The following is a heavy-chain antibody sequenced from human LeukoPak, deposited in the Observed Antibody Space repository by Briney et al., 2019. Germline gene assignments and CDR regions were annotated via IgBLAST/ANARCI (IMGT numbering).Heavy chain of an antibody. Sequence: PGGSLRLSCAASGFTFSSYWMHWVRQAPGKGLVWVSRINSDGTSTSYADSVKGRFTISRDNAKNTLYLQMNSLRAEDTAVYYCCGSSSWWGDYWGQGTLVTVSS. D-gene: IGHD6-13*01. CDR2: INSDGTST. CDR3: CGSSSWWGDY. V-gene: IGHV3-74*01. J-gene: IGHJ4*02. CDR1: GFTFSSYW.